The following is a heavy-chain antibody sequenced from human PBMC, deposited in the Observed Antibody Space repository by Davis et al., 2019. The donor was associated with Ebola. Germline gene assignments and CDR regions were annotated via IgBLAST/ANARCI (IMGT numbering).Heavy chain of an antibody. Sequence: GESLKISCAASGFTVSSNYMSWVRQAPGKGLEWVSVIYSGGSTYYADSVKGRFTISRDNAKNSLYLQMNSLRAEDTAVYYCARGFLGYCTHWGQGTLVTVSS. CDR2: IYSGGST. J-gene: IGHJ4*02. CDR1: GFTVSSNY. D-gene: IGHD2-8*01. V-gene: IGHV3-53*01. CDR3: ARGFLGYCTH.